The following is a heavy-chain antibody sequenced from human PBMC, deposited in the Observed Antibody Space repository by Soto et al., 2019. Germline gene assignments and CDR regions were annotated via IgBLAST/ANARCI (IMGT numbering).Heavy chain of an antibody. V-gene: IGHV3-23*01. D-gene: IGHD2-15*01. CDR1: GFAFSSYA. Sequence: EMQLLESGGGLVQPGGSLRLSCAASGFAFSSYAMSWVRQAPGKGLEWVSSLSGSGASTYYADSVKGRFTISRDNSKNTLYLQMNSLTAEDTAIYYCASYPVGYCSGGSCHPVDPWGQGTLVTVSS. CDR3: ASYPVGYCSGGSCHPVDP. J-gene: IGHJ5*02. CDR2: LSGSGAST.